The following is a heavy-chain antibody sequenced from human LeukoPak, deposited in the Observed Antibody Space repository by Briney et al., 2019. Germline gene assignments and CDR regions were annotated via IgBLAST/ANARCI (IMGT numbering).Heavy chain of an antibody. CDR3: ARVKVGTTYWFDP. CDR2: VYSGGST. V-gene: IGHV3-66*01. CDR1: GFIVNYNY. Sequence: QPGGSLRLSCAASGFIVNYNYMSWVRQPPGKGLEWVSVVYSGGSTYYADSVKGRFTISRDNSKSMVYLQMNSLRVEDTAVYYCARVKVGTTYWFDPWGQGTLVTVSS. D-gene: IGHD1-26*01. J-gene: IGHJ5*02.